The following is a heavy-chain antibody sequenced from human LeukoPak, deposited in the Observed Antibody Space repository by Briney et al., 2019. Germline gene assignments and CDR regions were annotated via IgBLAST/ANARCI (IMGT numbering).Heavy chain of an antibody. V-gene: IGHV4-30-2*01. CDR2: IYHSGST. CDR1: GGSISSGGYS. D-gene: IGHD2-2*01. J-gene: IGHJ2*01. CDR3: ARRGSSSYWFFDL. Sequence: SETLSLTCAVSGGSISSGGYSWSWIRQPPGKGLEWIGYIYHSGSTYYNPSLKSRVTISVDRSKNQFSLKLSSVTAADTAVYYCARRGSSSYWFFDLWGRGTLVTVSS.